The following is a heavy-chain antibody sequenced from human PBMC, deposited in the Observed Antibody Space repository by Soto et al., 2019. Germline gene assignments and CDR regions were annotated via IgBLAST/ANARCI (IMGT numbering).Heavy chain of an antibody. Sequence: PSEALSLSCTVSGGSMSTYIWNWVRQVPGKGLELIGYTNSNARTNYIYTPSLKSRVTLSVATSKHQFSLHLSSVPAADPVVYFCASDKEHPHGAVLGYWGQGPLVTLSS. CDR3: ASDKEHPHGAVLGY. CDR2: TNSNART. J-gene: IGHJ4*02. V-gene: IGHV4-59*01. CDR1: GGSMSTYI. D-gene: IGHD2-8*02.